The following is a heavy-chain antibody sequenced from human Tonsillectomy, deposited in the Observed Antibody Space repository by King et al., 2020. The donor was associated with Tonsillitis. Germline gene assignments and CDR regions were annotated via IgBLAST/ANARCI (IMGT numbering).Heavy chain of an antibody. CDR1: GFTFSDYY. Sequence: VQLVESGGGLVKPGGSLRLSCAASGFTFSDYYMSWIRQAPGKGLEWISYISSDGSTISYADSVKGRFTISRDNAKNSLYLQMNSLSAEDTAVYYCAREGYHYYYYMDVWGKGTTVTVSS. J-gene: IGHJ6*03. CDR2: ISSDGSTI. D-gene: IGHD2-15*01. CDR3: AREGYHYYYYMDV. V-gene: IGHV3-11*01.